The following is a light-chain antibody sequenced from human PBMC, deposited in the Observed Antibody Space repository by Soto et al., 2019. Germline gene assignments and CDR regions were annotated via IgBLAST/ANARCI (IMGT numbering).Light chain of an antibody. J-gene: IGKJ1*01. CDR1: QSIDTH. Sequence: DTRMTQSPSSLSASVGDRVTIACRASQSIDTHLNWYQQHPGKAPNALIYEASNLQSGVPSRFSGSGSGTDFPLTISGLQPDDSATYYCQQTYSPPATFGQGTKVEIK. CDR2: EAS. V-gene: IGKV1-39*01. CDR3: QQTYSPPAT.